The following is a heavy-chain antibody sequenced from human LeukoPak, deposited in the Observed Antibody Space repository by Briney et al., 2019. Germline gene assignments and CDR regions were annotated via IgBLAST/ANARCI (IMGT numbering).Heavy chain of an antibody. D-gene: IGHD3-16*02. J-gene: IGHJ5*01. V-gene: IGHV4-34*01. CDR2: INHSGST. CDR1: GGSFSGYY. CDR3: ARLSANWFDS. Sequence: PSETLSLTCAVYGGSFSGYYWSWIRQPPGKGLEWIGEINHSGSTNYNPSLKSRVTMSVDTSKNQFSLKLSSVTAADTAVYYCARLSANWFDSWGQGTLVTVSS.